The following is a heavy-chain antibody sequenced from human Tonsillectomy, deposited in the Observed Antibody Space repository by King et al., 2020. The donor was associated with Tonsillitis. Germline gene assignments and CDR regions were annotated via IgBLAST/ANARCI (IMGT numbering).Heavy chain of an antibody. CDR1: GGSISGYY. CDR3: VRETTASGVPFDS. J-gene: IGHJ4*02. Sequence: VQLQESGPGLVKPSETLSLTCTVSGGSISGYYWGWIRQPPGKGLEWIGYVYYTGNTIYNPSLKSRITISVDTSKNQFSLNRYSVTAADTAVYYCVRETTASGVPFDSWGQGTLVTVSS. CDR2: VYYTGNT. D-gene: IGHD6-13*01. V-gene: IGHV4-59*01.